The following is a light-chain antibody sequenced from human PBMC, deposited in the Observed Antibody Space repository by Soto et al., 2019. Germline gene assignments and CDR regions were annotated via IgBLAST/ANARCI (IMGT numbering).Light chain of an antibody. J-gene: IGLJ2*01. CDR2: DVN. CDR1: NSDVGTYKY. V-gene: IGLV2-11*01. CDR3: CSYSQRHVD. Sequence: QSALTQPRSVSGSPGQSVTISCTVTNSDVGTYKYVSWYQHCPGKAPTVLIYDVNKRPSGVPDRFSGSKSGNTASLTISGLQADDEGDYYCCSYSQRHVDFGGGTKLTVL.